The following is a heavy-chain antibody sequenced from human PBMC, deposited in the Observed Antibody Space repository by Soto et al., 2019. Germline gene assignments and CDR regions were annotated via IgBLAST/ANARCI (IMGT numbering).Heavy chain of an antibody. V-gene: IGHV3-74*01. D-gene: IGHD5-18*01. CDR2: IKSDGSST. CDR1: GFTFRDHW. Sequence: PGGSLRLSCAASGFTFRDHWMHWVRQAPGKGLVWVSRIKSDGSSTKHADFLKGRFTISRDNAKNALYLQMNNLEAEDTAVYYCARDRPDMVTDYHPMFDLWGLGTLVTGAS. J-gene: IGHJ4*02. CDR3: ARDRPDMVTDYHPMFDL.